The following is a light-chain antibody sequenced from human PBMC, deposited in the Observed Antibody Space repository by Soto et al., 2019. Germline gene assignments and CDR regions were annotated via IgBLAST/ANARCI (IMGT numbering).Light chain of an antibody. CDR3: QKYNSAPWT. V-gene: IGKV1-27*01. Sequence: DIQMTQSPSSLSASVGDRVTITCRASQGISHYLAWYQQKPGKVPKLLIYAASTLQSGVPSRFSGSGSGTDFTLTISSLQPEDVATYYWQKYNSAPWTFGQGTKVEIK. CDR1: QGISHY. CDR2: AAS. J-gene: IGKJ1*01.